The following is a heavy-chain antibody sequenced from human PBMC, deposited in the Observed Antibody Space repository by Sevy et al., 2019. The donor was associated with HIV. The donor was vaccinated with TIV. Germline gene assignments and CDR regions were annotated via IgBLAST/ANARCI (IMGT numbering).Heavy chain of an antibody. CDR1: GFTFSSSA. J-gene: IGHJ4*02. Sequence: GGSLRLSCAASGFTFSSSAMTWVRQAPGKGLEWVSAITSNGGSTFYADAVKGRFTISRDNTKNSLSLQMNSLRLEDTAVYYCAKYNGNYGLDSWGQGTLVTVSS. CDR2: ITSNGGST. D-gene: IGHD1-26*01. CDR3: AKYNGNYGLDS. V-gene: IGHV3-23*01.